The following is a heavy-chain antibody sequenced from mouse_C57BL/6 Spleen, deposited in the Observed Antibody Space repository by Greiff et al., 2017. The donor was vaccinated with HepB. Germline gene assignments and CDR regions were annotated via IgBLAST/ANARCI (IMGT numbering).Heavy chain of an antibody. CDR1: GFTFSDYG. Sequence: EVKLVESGGGLVKPGGSLKLSCAASGFTFSDYGMHWVRQAPEKGLEWVAYISSGSSTIYYADTVKGRFTISRDNAKNTLFLQMTSLRSEDTAMYYCARDHYYGSDYFDYWGQGTTLTVSS. CDR2: ISSGSSTI. J-gene: IGHJ2*01. D-gene: IGHD1-1*01. CDR3: ARDHYYGSDYFDY. V-gene: IGHV5-17*01.